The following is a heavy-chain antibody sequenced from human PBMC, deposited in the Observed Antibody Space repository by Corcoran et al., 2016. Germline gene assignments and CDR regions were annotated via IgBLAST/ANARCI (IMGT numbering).Heavy chain of an antibody. D-gene: IGHD3-10*01. J-gene: IGHJ3*02. CDR3: ARGLGAFDI. CDR1: GLSFSDYG. CDR2: ISGSGGST. Sequence: EVQLLESGGGLVQTGGSLRLSCVGSGLSFSDYGLSWVRQAPGKGLEWVSGISGSGGSTQYPDSVKGRFTVSRDNSRNTLYLQMNSLKFEDTAVYYCARGLGAFDIWGQGTIVTVSS. V-gene: IGHV3-23*01.